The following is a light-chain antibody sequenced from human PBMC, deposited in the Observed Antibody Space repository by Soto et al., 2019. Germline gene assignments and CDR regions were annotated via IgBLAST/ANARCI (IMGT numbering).Light chain of an antibody. CDR2: GAS. V-gene: IGKV3-15*01. CDR1: QSVSSN. Sequence: EIVMPQSPATLSVSPGDRATLSCRASQSVSSNLAWYQQNPGPAPRLLIYGASTRATGIPARFSGSGSGTEFTLTISSLQSEDFAVYYCQQYNTWLSFGGGTKVEIK. CDR3: QQYNTWLS. J-gene: IGKJ4*01.